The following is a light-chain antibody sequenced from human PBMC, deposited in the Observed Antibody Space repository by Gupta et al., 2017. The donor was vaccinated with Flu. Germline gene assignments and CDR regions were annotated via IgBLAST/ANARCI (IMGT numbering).Light chain of an antibody. CDR1: QSVSSY. V-gene: IGKV3-15*01. J-gene: IGKJ1*01. CDR2: GAS. Sequence: PATLSVSPGEGATLSCRAGQSVSSYVAWYQQQPGQDPRLLIYGASTRATGFPARFSGSGSGTEFTLTISSLQSEDFAVYYCQQYNKWPRTFGRGTKVEIK. CDR3: QQYNKWPRT.